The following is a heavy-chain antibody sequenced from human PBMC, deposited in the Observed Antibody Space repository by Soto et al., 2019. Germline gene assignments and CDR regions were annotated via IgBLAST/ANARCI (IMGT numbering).Heavy chain of an antibody. V-gene: IGHV1-18*01. CDR1: GYTFTSYG. J-gene: IGHJ4*02. CDR2: ISAYNGNT. CDR3: ARDLLALRGGSYYEAQNFDY. Sequence: GTSVKVSCKASGYTFTSYGISWVRQAPGQGLEWMGWISAYNGNTNYAQKLQGRVTMTTDTSTSTAYMELRSLRSDDTAVYYCARDLLALRGGSYYEAQNFDYWGQGTLVTVSS. D-gene: IGHD1-26*01.